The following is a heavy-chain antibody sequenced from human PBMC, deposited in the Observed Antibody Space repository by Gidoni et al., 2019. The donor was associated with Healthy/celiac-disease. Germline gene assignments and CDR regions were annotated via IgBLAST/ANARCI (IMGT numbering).Heavy chain of an antibody. Sequence: EVQLVESGGGLVPPGGSLRLSCAASGFTFSSYDMHWVRQATGKGLEWVSAIGTAGDTYYPGSVKGRFTISRENAKNSLYLQMNSLRAGETAVYYCARGYGDYYWYFDLWGRGTLVTVSS. D-gene: IGHD4-17*01. CDR3: ARGYGDYYWYFDL. CDR1: GFTFSSYD. CDR2: IGTAGDT. V-gene: IGHV3-13*01. J-gene: IGHJ2*01.